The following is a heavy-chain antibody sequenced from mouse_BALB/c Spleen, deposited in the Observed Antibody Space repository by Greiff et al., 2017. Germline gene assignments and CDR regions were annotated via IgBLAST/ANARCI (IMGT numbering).Heavy chain of an antibody. D-gene: IGHD1-1*01. CDR1: GYTFTSYW. Sequence: QVQLQQSGAELAKPGASVKMSCKASGYTFTSYWMHWVKQRPGQGLEWIGYINPSTGYTEYNQKFKDKATLTADKSSSTAYMQLSSLTSEDSAVYYCARGLRDYWGQGTTLTVSS. V-gene: IGHV1-7*01. CDR3: ARGLRDY. CDR2: INPSTGYT. J-gene: IGHJ2*01.